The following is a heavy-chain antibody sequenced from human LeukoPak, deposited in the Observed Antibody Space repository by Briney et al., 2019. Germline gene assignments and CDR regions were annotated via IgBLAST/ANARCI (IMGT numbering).Heavy chain of an antibody. Sequence: SETLSLTCTVSGGSISSYYWSWIRQPPGKGLEWIGYIYYSGSTNYNPSLKSRVTISVDTSKNQFSLKLSSVTAADTAVYYCASVTDNSEADYWGQGTLVTVSS. CDR3: ASVTDNSEADY. D-gene: IGHD1-1*01. CDR2: IYYSGST. CDR1: GGSISSYY. V-gene: IGHV4-59*12. J-gene: IGHJ4*02.